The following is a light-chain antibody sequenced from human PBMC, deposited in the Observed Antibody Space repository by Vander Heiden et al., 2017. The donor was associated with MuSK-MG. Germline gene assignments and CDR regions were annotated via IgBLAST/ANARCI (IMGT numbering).Light chain of an antibody. CDR3: QQDNSYPLT. Sequence: DIQMTQSPSTLSASVGDRVTITCRASQSISSWLAWYQQKPGKAPKHLIYKASSLESGVPSRFSGSGSGTEFTLNISSLQPDDFATYYCQQDNSYPLTFGGGTKVEIK. J-gene: IGKJ4*01. V-gene: IGKV1-5*03. CDR1: QSISSW. CDR2: KAS.